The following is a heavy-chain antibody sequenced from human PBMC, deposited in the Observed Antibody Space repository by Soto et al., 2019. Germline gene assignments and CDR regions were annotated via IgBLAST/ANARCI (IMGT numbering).Heavy chain of an antibody. J-gene: IGHJ4*02. D-gene: IGHD5-18*01. CDR1: GFTFDDYA. V-gene: IGHV3-9*01. CDR2: ISWNSGSI. CDR3: VRGYSYAIRHYFDD. Sequence: DVQLVESGGGLVQPGRSLRLSCAASGFTFDDYAMHWVRQAPGKGLEWVSGISWNSGSIDYADFVKGRFTISRDSAKNSLYLQMNSLRVEDTALYYCVRGYSYAIRHYFDDWGQGTLVTVSS.